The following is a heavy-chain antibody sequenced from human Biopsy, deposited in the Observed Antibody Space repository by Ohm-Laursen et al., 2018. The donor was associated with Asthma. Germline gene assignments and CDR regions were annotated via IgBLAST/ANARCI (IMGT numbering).Heavy chain of an antibody. CDR3: ARHWNWGSFFDY. J-gene: IGHJ4*02. Sequence: TLSLTCIVSGDSITSGGCCWNWIRQHPGKGLEWIGYIHHSGTSYFNPSLKSRVSFSRDTSKNQFSLRLSSVTAADTAMYYCARHWNWGSFFDYWGQGMLVTVSS. CDR2: IHHSGTS. D-gene: IGHD7-27*01. CDR1: GDSITSGGCC. V-gene: IGHV4-31*02.